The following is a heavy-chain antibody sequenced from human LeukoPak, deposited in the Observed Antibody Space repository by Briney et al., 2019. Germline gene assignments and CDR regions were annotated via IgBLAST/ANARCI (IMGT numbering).Heavy chain of an antibody. CDR3: AKDYINGDGYWDFDS. Sequence: GGSLRLSCAASGFTFSTYAMSWVRQAAGKGLEWVSLISGSGGGTYYADSVKGRFTISRDNSKNTLYLQLNSLRVEDTAVYFCAKDYINGDGYWDFDSWGQGVLVTVSS. CDR1: GFTFSTYA. CDR2: ISGSGGGT. J-gene: IGHJ4*02. V-gene: IGHV3-23*01. D-gene: IGHD3-22*01.